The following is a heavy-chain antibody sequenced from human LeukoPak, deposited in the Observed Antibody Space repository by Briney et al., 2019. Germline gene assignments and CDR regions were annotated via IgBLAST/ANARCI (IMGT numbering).Heavy chain of an antibody. V-gene: IGHV3-23*01. CDR3: AKDGPTYYYGSGSYLSRAFDI. J-gene: IGHJ3*02. D-gene: IGHD3-10*01. Sequence: GGSLRLSCAASGFTFSSYAMSWVRQAPGKGLEWVSAIGGSGGSTYYADSVKGRFTISRDNSKSTLYLQMNSLRAEDTAVYYCAKDGPTYYYGSGSYLSRAFDIWGQGTMVTVSS. CDR2: IGGSGGST. CDR1: GFTFSSYA.